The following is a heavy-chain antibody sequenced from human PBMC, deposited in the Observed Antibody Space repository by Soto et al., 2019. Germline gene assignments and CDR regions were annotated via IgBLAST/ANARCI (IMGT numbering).Heavy chain of an antibody. V-gene: IGHV3-7*04. J-gene: IGHJ3*02. Sequence: SLRLSCAASGFTFSSCWMSWVRQAPGKGLEWVANIKPDGSEKWYVDSVKGRFTISRDNAKNSLYLQMNSLRAEDTAVYYCARGDYYDTTGPFSDAFDIWGQGTMVTVSS. CDR1: GFTFSSCW. CDR2: IKPDGSEK. CDR3: ARGDYYDTTGPFSDAFDI. D-gene: IGHD3-22*01.